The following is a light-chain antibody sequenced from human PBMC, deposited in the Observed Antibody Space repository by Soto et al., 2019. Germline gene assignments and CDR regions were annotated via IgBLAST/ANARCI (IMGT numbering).Light chain of an antibody. J-gene: IGKJ1*01. Sequence: EIVMTQSPGTLSVSPGERATLSCRASQSITNNLAWYQQKVGQAPRLLIYGASNRATGIPARFRGSESGTEFTLPISSLESEDFAVYYCQQYNHWPPKMAFGQGTKVEIK. CDR1: QSITNN. V-gene: IGKV3-15*01. CDR2: GAS. CDR3: QQYNHWPPKMA.